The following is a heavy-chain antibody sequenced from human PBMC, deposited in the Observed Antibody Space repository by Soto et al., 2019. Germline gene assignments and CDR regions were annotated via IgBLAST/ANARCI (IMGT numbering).Heavy chain of an antibody. V-gene: IGHV3-64*01. D-gene: IGHD2-15*01. CDR1: GFTFSSYA. Sequence: GGSLRLSCAASGFTFSSYAMHWVRQAPGKGPEYISAISSNGGSTYYANSVKGRFTISRDNSKNTLYLQMGSLRAEDMAVYYCAIDLYCSGGSPCAFDIWGQGTMVTVSS. J-gene: IGHJ3*02. CDR2: ISSNGGST. CDR3: AIDLYCSGGSPCAFDI.